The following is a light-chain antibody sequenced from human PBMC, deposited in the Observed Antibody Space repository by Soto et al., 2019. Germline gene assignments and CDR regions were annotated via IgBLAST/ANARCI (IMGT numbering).Light chain of an antibody. CDR1: SSDVGSYNL. CDR3: CSYAGSTTSHVV. V-gene: IGLV2-23*01. J-gene: IGLJ2*01. Sequence: QSALTQPASVSGSPGQSITISCTGTSSDVGSYNLVSWYQQHPGKAPKLIIFEGNERPSGVSNRFSGSKSGNTASLTISGLQAEDEADYYCCSYAGSTTSHVVFGGGTKLTVL. CDR2: EGN.